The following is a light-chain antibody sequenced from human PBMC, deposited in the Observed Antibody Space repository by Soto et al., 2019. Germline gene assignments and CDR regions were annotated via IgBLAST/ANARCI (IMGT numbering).Light chain of an antibody. J-gene: IGKJ1*01. Sequence: DIQVTQSPSTLSASVGDRVTFTCRASQSSSSWLAWYQQKPGRAPKLLIYDASTLESGVPSRFSGSGSGTEFSLTISRLQPDDFATYYCQQYNTYPWTFGQGTKVEIK. CDR2: DAS. V-gene: IGKV1-5*01. CDR3: QQYNTYPWT. CDR1: QSSSSW.